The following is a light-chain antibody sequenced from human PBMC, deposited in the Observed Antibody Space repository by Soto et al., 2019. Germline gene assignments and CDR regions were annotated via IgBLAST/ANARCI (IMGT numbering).Light chain of an antibody. Sequence: DIQMTQSPSSLSASVGDRVTITCQASDDISNYLNWYQQKPGKAPKVLIYDASHLETGVPSRCSGGGSGTEFTFTISSLQAADIATYYCQQYANLPLTFGPGTTVDIK. CDR1: DDISNY. CDR3: QQYANLPLT. CDR2: DAS. V-gene: IGKV1-33*01. J-gene: IGKJ3*01.